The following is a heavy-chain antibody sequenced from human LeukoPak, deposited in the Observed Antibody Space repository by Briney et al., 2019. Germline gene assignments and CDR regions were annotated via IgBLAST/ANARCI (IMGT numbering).Heavy chain of an antibody. CDR2: ISSSSGTI. D-gene: IGHD2-2*01. CDR1: GFTFSSYS. V-gene: IGHV3-48*04. J-gene: IGHJ4*02. Sequence: PGGSLRLSCATSGFTFSSYSMNWVRQAPGKGLEWVSYISSSSGTIYYADSVKGRFTISRDNAKNTLYLQMNSLRAEDTAVYYCARDYCSSTSCYFDYWGQGTLVTVSS. CDR3: ARDYCSSTSCYFDY.